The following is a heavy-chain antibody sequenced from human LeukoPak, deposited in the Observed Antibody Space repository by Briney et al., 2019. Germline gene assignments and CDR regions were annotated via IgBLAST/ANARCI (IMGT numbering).Heavy chain of an antibody. D-gene: IGHD6-13*01. CDR2: MNPNSGNT. CDR1: GYTFTSYD. CDR3: ASTYSSSWYGWFDP. V-gene: IGHV1-8*03. J-gene: IGHJ5*02. Sequence: ASVKVSCKASGYTFTSYDINWVRQATGQGLEWMGWMNPNSGNTGYAQKFQGRVTITRNTSISTPYMELSSLRSEDTAVYYCASTYSSSWYGWFDPWGQGTLVTVSS.